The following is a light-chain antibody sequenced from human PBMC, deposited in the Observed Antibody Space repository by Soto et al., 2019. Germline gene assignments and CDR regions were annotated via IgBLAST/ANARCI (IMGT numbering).Light chain of an antibody. CDR3: QQYGSSPTT. Sequence: EIVLTQSPGTLSLSPGERATLSCRASQSVSSSYLAWYQQKPGQAPRLLIYGASSRATGIPDRFSGSGSGTDFTVTMSRLEREEFAGYYWQQYGSSPTTFGQGTKVEIK. J-gene: IGKJ1*01. CDR1: QSVSSSY. V-gene: IGKV3-20*01. CDR2: GAS.